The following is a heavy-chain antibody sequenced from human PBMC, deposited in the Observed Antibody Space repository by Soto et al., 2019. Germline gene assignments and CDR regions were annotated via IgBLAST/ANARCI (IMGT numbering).Heavy chain of an antibody. CDR2: ISGSGDSA. J-gene: IGHJ4*02. Sequence: PGESLKISCTASGFPFSHYAMNWVRQGPGTRLEWVADISGSGDSARYADSVRGRFTISRDNSRDTLYLQMNSLRVDDTAVYYCAKDQSNSNPLYYFDFWGPGTLVTVSS. CDR3: AKDQSNSNPLYYFDF. CDR1: GFPFSHYA. D-gene: IGHD3-22*01. V-gene: IGHV3-23*01.